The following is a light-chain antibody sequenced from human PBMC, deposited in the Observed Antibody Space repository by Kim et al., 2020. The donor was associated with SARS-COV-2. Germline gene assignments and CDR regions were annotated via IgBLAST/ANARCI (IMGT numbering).Light chain of an antibody. CDR1: QSIGDY. CDR3: HQSYSSPQT. V-gene: IGKV1-39*01. J-gene: IGKJ1*01. Sequence: ASVGDRVTLTCRASQSIGDYLNWYQQTPGNAPKVLIHAASNLQSGVPSRFSGSGSGTDFTLTINSLQPEDFATYYCHQSYSSPQTFGQGTKVDIK. CDR2: AAS.